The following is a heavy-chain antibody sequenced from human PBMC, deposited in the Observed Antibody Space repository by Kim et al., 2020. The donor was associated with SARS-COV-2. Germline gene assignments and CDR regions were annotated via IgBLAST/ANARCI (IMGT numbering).Heavy chain of an antibody. CDR1: GFTFSSYE. Sequence: GGSLRLSCAASGFTFSSYEMNWVRQAPGKGLEWVSYISSSGSTIYYADSVKGRFTISRDNAKNSLYLQMNSLRAEDTAVYYCARERSSSCIHWGQGTLVTVSS. J-gene: IGHJ4*02. D-gene: IGHD6-13*01. V-gene: IGHV3-48*03. CDR2: ISSSGSTI. CDR3: ARERSSSCIH.